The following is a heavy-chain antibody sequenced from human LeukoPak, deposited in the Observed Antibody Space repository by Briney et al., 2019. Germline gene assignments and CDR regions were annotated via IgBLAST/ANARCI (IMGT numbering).Heavy chain of an antibody. J-gene: IGHJ4*02. CDR1: GFTVSGNY. D-gene: IGHD3-10*01. CDR3: ARGERFGDLGY. Sequence: PGGSLRLSCAASGFTVSGNYMSWVRQAPGKGLEWVSFIYGGGDTYYADSVRTRFTISRDNSENTLYLQMNSLRAEDTAVYYCARGERFGDLGYWGQGPLVTVSS. V-gene: IGHV3-66*01. CDR2: IYGGGDT.